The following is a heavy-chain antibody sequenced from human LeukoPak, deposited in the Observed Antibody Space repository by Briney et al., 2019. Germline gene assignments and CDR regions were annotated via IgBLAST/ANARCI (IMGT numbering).Heavy chain of an antibody. CDR1: GYTFTSYD. J-gene: IGHJ4*02. Sequence: ASVRVSCKASGYTFTSYDINWVRQATGQGLEWMGWMNPNSGNTGYAQKFQGRVTITRNTSISTAYMELSSLRSEDTAVYYCAKEQTSGLYYFDHWGQGTLVTVSS. CDR2: MNPNSGNT. V-gene: IGHV1-8*03. D-gene: IGHD6-19*01. CDR3: AKEQTSGLYYFDH.